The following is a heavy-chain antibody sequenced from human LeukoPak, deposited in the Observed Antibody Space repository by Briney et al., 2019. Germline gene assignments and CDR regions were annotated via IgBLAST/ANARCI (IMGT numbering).Heavy chain of an antibody. CDR1: GFTFSTYD. CDR3: ARSSTDWKFDP. D-gene: IGHD1-1*01. V-gene: IGHV3-13*01. Sequence: GGSLRLSCVASGFTFSTYDKHWVRQATGEGLEWVSGIGTAGDTYYVDSVKGRFTISREDGKNSVYLHMNSLRAGDTAVYYCARSSTDWKFDPWGQGTLVTVSS. J-gene: IGHJ5*02. CDR2: IGTAGDT.